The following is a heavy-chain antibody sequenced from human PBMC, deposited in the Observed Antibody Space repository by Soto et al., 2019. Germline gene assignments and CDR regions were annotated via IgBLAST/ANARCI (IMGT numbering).Heavy chain of an antibody. J-gene: IGHJ5*02. D-gene: IGHD6-19*01. CDR3: ARDRDFIAVAGTGWFDP. Sequence: QVQLVQSGAEVKKPGSSVKVSCKASGGTFSSYAISWVRQAPGQGLEWMGGIIPIFGTANYAQKFQGRVTITADESTSTAYRELSSLRSEDTAVYYWARDRDFIAVAGTGWFDPWGQGTLVTVSS. CDR1: GGTFSSYA. V-gene: IGHV1-69*01. CDR2: IIPIFGTA.